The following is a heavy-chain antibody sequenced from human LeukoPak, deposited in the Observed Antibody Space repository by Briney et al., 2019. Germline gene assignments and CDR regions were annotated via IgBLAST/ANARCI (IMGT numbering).Heavy chain of an antibody. Sequence: SETLSLTCAVYGGSFSNYYWSWIRQPPGKGLEWIGEINHSGSTNYNPSLKSRDTISVDTSKNQFSLKLSSVTAADTAVYYCAREAFTMVRGVIIESYYNYYGMDVWGKGTTVTVSS. J-gene: IGHJ6*04. CDR2: INHSGST. CDR3: AREAFTMVRGVIIESYYNYYGMDV. D-gene: IGHD3-10*01. CDR1: GGSFSNYY. V-gene: IGHV4-34*01.